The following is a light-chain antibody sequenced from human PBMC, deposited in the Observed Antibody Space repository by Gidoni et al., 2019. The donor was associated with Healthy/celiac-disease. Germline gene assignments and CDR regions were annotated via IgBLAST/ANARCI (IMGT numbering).Light chain of an antibody. V-gene: IGKV1-33*01. CDR1: QDISNY. CDR3: QQYDNLPPYT. CDR2: DAS. Sequence: DIQMTQSSSSLSASLGDRVTITCQASQDISNYLNWYQQKPGKAPKLLIYDASNLETGVPSRFSGSGSGTDFTFTISSLQPEDIATYYCQQYDNLPPYTFGQGTKLEIK. J-gene: IGKJ2*01.